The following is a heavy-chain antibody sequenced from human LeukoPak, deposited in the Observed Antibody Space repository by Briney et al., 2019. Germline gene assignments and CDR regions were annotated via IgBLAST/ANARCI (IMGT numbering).Heavy chain of an antibody. CDR2: ISGSGGST. D-gene: IGHD2-8*01. V-gene: IGHV3-23*01. J-gene: IGHJ4*02. Sequence: GGSLRLSCAAPGFTFSSYAVSWVRQAPGKGLEWVSSISGSGGSTYSADSVKGRFTISRDNSKNTLYLQMNSLRAEDTALYYCAKDRSCTNDICHGDFDYWGQGTLVTVSS. CDR1: GFTFSSYA. CDR3: AKDRSCTNDICHGDFDY.